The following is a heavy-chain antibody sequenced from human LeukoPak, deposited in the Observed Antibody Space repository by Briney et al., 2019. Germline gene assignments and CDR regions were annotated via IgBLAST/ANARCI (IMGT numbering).Heavy chain of an antibody. V-gene: IGHV3-7*01. D-gene: IGHD6-19*01. CDR2: IKQDRSEK. Sequence: PGGSLRLSCAASGFTFSSYWMSWVRQAPGKGLEWVAHIKQDRSEKYYVDSVKGRFTISRDNAKNSLYLQMNSLRAEDTAVYYCASDQAVAGTPEDTFDIWGQGTMVTVSS. CDR1: GFTFSSYW. CDR3: ASDQAVAGTPEDTFDI. J-gene: IGHJ3*02.